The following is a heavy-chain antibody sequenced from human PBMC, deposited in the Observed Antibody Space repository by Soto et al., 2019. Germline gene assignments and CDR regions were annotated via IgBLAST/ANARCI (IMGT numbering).Heavy chain of an antibody. D-gene: IGHD3-3*01. Sequence: QVQLVESGGGVVQPGRSLRLSCAASGFTFSSYGMHWVRQAPGKGLEWVAVIWYDGSNKYYADSVKGRFTISRDNSKNTLYLQMNSLRAEDTAVYYCARDRRYDFWSGYNGMDVWGQGTTVTVSS. CDR1: GFTFSSYG. J-gene: IGHJ6*02. CDR2: IWYDGSNK. CDR3: ARDRRYDFWSGYNGMDV. V-gene: IGHV3-33*01.